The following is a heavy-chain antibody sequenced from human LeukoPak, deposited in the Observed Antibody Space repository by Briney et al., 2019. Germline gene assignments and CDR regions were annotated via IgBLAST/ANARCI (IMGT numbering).Heavy chain of an antibody. D-gene: IGHD3-3*01. CDR1: GGIFSSHA. CDR2: IIPIFGTA. Sequence: SVKVSCKASGGIFSSHAISWVRQAPGQGLEWVGGIIPIFGTANYAQKFQGRVTITADESTSTAYMELSSLRSEDTAVYYCARRSGPYYYYMDVWGKGTTVTVSS. CDR3: ARRSGPYYYYMDV. V-gene: IGHV1-69*13. J-gene: IGHJ6*03.